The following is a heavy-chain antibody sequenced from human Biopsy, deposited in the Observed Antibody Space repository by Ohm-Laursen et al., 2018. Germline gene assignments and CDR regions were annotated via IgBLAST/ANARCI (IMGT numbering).Heavy chain of an antibody. CDR3: AKGLRNNNWGVEN. CDR1: GFSFSSYG. J-gene: IGHJ4*02. V-gene: IGHV3-30*18. D-gene: IGHD7-27*01. CDR2: ISDDGRNK. Sequence: SLRLSCTASGFSFSSYGMHWVRQAPGKGLEWVAVISDDGRNKYYIDSVRGRFTISRDNSKNTLYLQMDSLRAEYTAVFYCAKGLRNNNWGVENWGQGTLVTVSS.